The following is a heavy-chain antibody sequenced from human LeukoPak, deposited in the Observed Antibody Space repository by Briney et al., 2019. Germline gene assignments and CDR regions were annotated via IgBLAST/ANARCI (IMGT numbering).Heavy chain of an antibody. V-gene: IGHV3-33*01. D-gene: IGHD6-19*01. CDR1: GFTFSSYG. J-gene: IGHJ4*02. CDR2: IWYGGSNK. CDR3: ARDSQWLAPFDY. Sequence: GRSLRLSCAASGFTFSSYGMHWVRQAPGKGLEWVAVIWYGGSNKYYADSVKGRFTISRDNSKNTLYLQMNSLRAEDTAVYYCARDSQWLAPFDYWGQGTLVTVSS.